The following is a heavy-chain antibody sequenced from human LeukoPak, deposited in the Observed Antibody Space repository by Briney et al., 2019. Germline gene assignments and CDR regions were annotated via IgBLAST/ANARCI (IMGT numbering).Heavy chain of an antibody. Sequence: GGSLRLSCAASGFTFSSYAMHWVRQAPGKGLEWVAVISYDGSNKYYADSVKGRFTISRDNSKNTLYLQMNSLRAEDTAVYYCASDYEVLTDYWGQGTLVTVSS. J-gene: IGHJ4*02. D-gene: IGHD5-12*01. CDR1: GFTFSSYA. V-gene: IGHV3-30-3*01. CDR2: ISYDGSNK. CDR3: ASDYEVLTDY.